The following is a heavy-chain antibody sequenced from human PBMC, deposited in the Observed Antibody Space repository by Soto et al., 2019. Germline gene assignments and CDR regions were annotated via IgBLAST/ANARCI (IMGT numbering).Heavy chain of an antibody. CDR2: ISYDGSNK. J-gene: IGHJ4*02. D-gene: IGHD2-15*01. V-gene: IGHV3-30*18. CDR1: GFTFSSYG. CDR3: AKDFGVGYCSGGSCYSLDY. Sequence: QVQLVESGGGVVQPGRSLRLSCAASGFTFSSYGMHWVRQAPGKGLEWVAVISYDGSNKYYADSVEGRFTISRDNSKNTLYLQMNSLRAEDTAVYYCAKDFGVGYCSGGSCYSLDYWGQGTLVTVSS.